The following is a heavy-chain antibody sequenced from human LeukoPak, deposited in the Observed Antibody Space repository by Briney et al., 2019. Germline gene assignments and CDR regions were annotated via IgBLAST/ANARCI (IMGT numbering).Heavy chain of an antibody. D-gene: IGHD3-10*01. CDR2: FSSSGTAI. J-gene: IGHJ4*02. CDR3: ARSVVRGVIALDY. V-gene: IGHV3-48*03. CDR1: GFTFSSYD. Sequence: GGSLRLSCAASGFTFSSYDMNWVRQAPGKGLEWVSYFSSSGTAIYYADSVKGRFTMSRDSAKNSLYLQMNSLRDEDMAVYYCARSVVRGVIALDYWGQGTLVTVSS.